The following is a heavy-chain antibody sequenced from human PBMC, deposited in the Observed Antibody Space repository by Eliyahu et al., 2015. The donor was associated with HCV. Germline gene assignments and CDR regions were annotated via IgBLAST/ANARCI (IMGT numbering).Heavy chain of an antibody. V-gene: IGHV4-59*01. D-gene: IGHD5-12*01. CDR2: IFNSGNT. Sequence: QVQLQESGPGLVKPSETLSLTCAVSGDSISNFYWSWIRQSPGKGLEWIGYIFNSGNTNYNPSLKSRITMSLSTSNNQFSLKLSSLTAADTAVYYCARSQLVATATGYFDFWGQGILVTVSS. CDR1: GDSISNFY. CDR3: ARSQLVATATGYFDF. J-gene: IGHJ4*02.